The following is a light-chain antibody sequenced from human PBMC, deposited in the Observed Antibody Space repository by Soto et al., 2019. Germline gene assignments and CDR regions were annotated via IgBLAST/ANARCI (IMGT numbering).Light chain of an antibody. V-gene: IGKV1-39*01. Sequence: DIQMTQSPSSLSAAVGDRVTITCRASQAIGNDLHWYQRRPGKAPNLLIFDASTLQTGVPSRFSGSESGTHFTLTINGLQPEDSSIYYCQQSYTTPWTFGQGTKVEVK. CDR1: QAIGND. CDR2: DAS. CDR3: QQSYTTPWT. J-gene: IGKJ1*01.